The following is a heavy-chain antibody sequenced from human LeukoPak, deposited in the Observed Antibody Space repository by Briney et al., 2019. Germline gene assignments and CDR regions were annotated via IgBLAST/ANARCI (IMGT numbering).Heavy chain of an antibody. CDR3: AKKYGSGTYYFDY. J-gene: IGHJ4*02. D-gene: IGHD3-10*01. CDR2: IWYDGSSK. Sequence: GGSLRLSCAASGFTFSSHGMHWVRQAPGKGLEWVAVIWYDGSSKYYADSVKGRFTISRDNSKNTLYLQVNGLRAEDTAVYYCAKKYGSGTYYFDYWGQGTLVTVSS. CDR1: GFTFSSHG. V-gene: IGHV3-33*06.